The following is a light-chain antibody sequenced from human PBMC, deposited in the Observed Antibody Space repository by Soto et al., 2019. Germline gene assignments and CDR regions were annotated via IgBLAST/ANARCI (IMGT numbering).Light chain of an antibody. Sequence: DIQMTQSPSTLSASVGDRVTITCRASRSISSWLAWYQQKPGKAPKLLIYKASSLESGVPSRFSGSGSGTEFTLTISSLQPDDFATYYCQLYNSYSPVTFGGGTKVEIK. J-gene: IGKJ4*01. CDR3: QLYNSYSPVT. CDR1: RSISSW. CDR2: KAS. V-gene: IGKV1-5*03.